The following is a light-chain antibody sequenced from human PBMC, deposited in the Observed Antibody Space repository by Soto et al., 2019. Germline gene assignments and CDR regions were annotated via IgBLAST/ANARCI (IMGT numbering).Light chain of an antibody. CDR2: EVS. CDR3: CSYAGSSTWV. Sequence: QSALTQPASVSGSPGQSITISCTGTSSDVGTYKLVSWYQQHPSKAPKLMIYEVSKRPSGVSNRFSGSKSGNTASLTISGLQAEDEADYYCCSYAGSSTWVFGGGTKVTVL. CDR1: SSDVGTYKL. V-gene: IGLV2-23*02. J-gene: IGLJ3*02.